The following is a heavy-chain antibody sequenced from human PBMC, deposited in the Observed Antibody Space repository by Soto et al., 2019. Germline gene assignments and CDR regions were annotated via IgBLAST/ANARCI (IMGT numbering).Heavy chain of an antibody. CDR3: VSGSSGDYRTKGYFDY. CDR2: ISSIGSAI. Sequence: PGGSLRLSCAASGFTFNDYYMTWVRQAPGKGLEWISYISSIGSAISYADAVKGRFTISRDSARKSLYLQMNSLRVEDTAVSYCVSGSSGDYRTKGYFDYWGRGTLVTVSS. V-gene: IGHV3-11*01. D-gene: IGHD1-26*01. J-gene: IGHJ4*02. CDR1: GFTFNDYY.